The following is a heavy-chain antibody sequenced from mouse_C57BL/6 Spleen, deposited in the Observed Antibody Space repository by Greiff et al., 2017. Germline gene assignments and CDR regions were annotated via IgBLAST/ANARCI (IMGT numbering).Heavy chain of an antibody. Sequence: QVQLKESGAELVRPGASVKLSCKASGYTFTDYYINWVKQRPGQGLEWIARIYPGSGNTYYNEKFKGKATLTAEKSSSTAYMQLSSLTSEDSAVYFCARYGGYDYDGYFDYWGQGTTLTVSS. V-gene: IGHV1-76*01. CDR1: GYTFTDYY. CDR3: ARYGGYDYDGYFDY. D-gene: IGHD2-4*01. J-gene: IGHJ2*01. CDR2: IYPGSGNT.